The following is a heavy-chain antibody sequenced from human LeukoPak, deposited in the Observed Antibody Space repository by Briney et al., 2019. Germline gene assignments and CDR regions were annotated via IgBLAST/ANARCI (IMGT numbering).Heavy chain of an antibody. D-gene: IGHD3-22*01. J-gene: IGHJ4*02. Sequence: SETLFLTCAVSDYSISSGFYWGWIRQPPGKAVEWVGSIYHSGTTYYNPSLKSRLSISVDTSKNEFSLQLNSVTAADTAVYYCARGGSDYYDSDGYYSGFDYWGQGTLVTVSS. CDR2: IYHSGTT. CDR1: DYSISSGFY. V-gene: IGHV4-38-2*01. CDR3: ARGGSDYYDSDGYYSGFDY.